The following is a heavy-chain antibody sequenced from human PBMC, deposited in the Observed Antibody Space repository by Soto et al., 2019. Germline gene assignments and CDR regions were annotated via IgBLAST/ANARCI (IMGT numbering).Heavy chain of an antibody. J-gene: IGHJ5*02. D-gene: IGHD2-2*01. CDR2: IYYSGST. Sequence: PSETLSLTCTVSGGSISSYYWSWIRQPPGKGLEWIGYIYYSGSTNYNPSLKSRVTISVDTSKNQFSLKLSSVTAADTAVYYCASHQPKYQLPGGLDPWGQGTLVTVSS. V-gene: IGHV4-59*08. CDR1: GGSISSYY. CDR3: ASHQPKYQLPGGLDP.